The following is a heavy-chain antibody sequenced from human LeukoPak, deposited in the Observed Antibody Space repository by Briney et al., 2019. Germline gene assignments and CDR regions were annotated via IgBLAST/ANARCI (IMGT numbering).Heavy chain of an antibody. CDR1: GFTFSNYW. J-gene: IGHJ3*02. Sequence: GGSLRLSCAASGFTFSNYWMSWVRQAPGKGLEWVANIKQDRSEKYYVDSVKGRFTISRGNAKNSLYLQMNSLRAEDTAVYYCARAPDPGAFDIWGQGTMVTVSS. V-gene: IGHV3-7*01. D-gene: IGHD1-1*01. CDR3: ARAPDPGAFDI. CDR2: IKQDRSEK.